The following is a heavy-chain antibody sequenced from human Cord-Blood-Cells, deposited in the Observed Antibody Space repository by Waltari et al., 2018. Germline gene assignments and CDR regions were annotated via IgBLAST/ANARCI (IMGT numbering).Heavy chain of an antibody. CDR3: ASVDTAMVAGYSSGWYAFDI. J-gene: IGHJ3*02. V-gene: IGHV1-69*01. Sequence: QVQLVQSAAEVKKPGSSVKVSCEASGGTFSSYAISWVRQAPGQGLQWMGGIIPIFGTANYAQKFQGRVTITADESTSTAYMELSSLRSEDTAVYYCASVDTAMVAGYSSGWYAFDIWGQGTMVTVSS. CDR2: IIPIFGTA. D-gene: IGHD6-19*01. CDR1: GGTFSSYA.